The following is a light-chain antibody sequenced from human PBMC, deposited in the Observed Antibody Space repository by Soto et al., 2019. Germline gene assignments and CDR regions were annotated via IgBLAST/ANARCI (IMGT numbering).Light chain of an antibody. Sequence: DVVMTQSPLSLPVTLGQPASISCRSSLSLFYSDGNTYLNWFQQRPGQSPRRLIYKVSNRDSGVPDRFSGSGSCADFTLQISRVEAEDVRVYYCMQGTHWPYTFGEGTKLEIK. CDR1: LSLFYSDGNTY. V-gene: IGKV2-30*01. J-gene: IGKJ2*01. CDR3: MQGTHWPYT. CDR2: KVS.